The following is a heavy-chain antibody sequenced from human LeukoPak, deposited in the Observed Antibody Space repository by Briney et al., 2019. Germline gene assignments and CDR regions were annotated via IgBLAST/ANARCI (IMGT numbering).Heavy chain of an antibody. V-gene: IGHV3-66*01. CDR2: IYSGGST. CDR1: GFTVSSNY. J-gene: IGHJ6*02. Sequence: PGGSLRLSCAASGFTVSSNYMSWVRQAPGKGLEWVSVIYSGGSTYYADSVKGRFTISRDNSKNTLYLQMNSLRAEDTAVYYCARMYGSGPYYYYGMDVWGQGTTVTVSS. CDR3: ARMYGSGPYYYYGMDV. D-gene: IGHD3-10*01.